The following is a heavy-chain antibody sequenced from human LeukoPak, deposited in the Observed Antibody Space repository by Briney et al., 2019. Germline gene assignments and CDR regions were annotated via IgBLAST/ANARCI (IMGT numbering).Heavy chain of an antibody. CDR3: ARGVVTYYYGSGRYRFDP. J-gene: IGHJ5*02. V-gene: IGHV4-61*01. CDR1: GGSVSSGSYY. Sequence: SETLSLTCTVSGGSVSSGSYYWSWIRQPPGKGLEWIGYIYYSGSTNYNPSLKSRVTISVDTSKNQFSLKLSSVTAADTAVYYCARGVVTYYYGSGRYRFDPWGQGTLVTVSS. CDR2: IYYSGST. D-gene: IGHD3-10*01.